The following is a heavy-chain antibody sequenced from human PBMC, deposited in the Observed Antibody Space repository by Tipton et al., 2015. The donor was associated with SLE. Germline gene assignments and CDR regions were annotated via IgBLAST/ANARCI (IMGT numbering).Heavy chain of an antibody. CDR1: GGSISSSSYY. CDR3: ASVPGDDAFDI. Sequence: TLSLTCTVSGGSISSSSYYWGWIRQPPGKGLEWIGEINHSGSTKYNPSLKSRVTISVDTSKNQFSLKLSSVTAADTAVYYCASVPGDDAFDIWGQGTMVTVSS. V-gene: IGHV4-61*05. CDR2: INHSGST. J-gene: IGHJ3*02. D-gene: IGHD3-16*01.